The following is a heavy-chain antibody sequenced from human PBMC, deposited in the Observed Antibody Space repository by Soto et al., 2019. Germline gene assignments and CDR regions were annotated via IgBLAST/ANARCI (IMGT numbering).Heavy chain of an antibody. V-gene: IGHV2-5*01. CDR1: GFSLSTSGVG. CDR3: ARGIATLPVFAFDI. J-gene: IGHJ3*02. CDR2: IYWSGDE. Sequence: SGPTLVNPTQTLTLTCSFSGFSLSTSGVGVGWIRQSPGKAPEWLALIYWSGDEHYRPSLKSRLSITKDTSKNHVVLIMTDMDPVDTATYYCARGIATLPVFAFDIWGQGTMVNVSS. D-gene: IGHD6-6*01.